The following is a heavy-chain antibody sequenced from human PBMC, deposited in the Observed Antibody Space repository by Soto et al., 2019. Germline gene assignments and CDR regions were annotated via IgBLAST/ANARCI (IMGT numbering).Heavy chain of an antibody. CDR1: GGSISSYY. Sequence: SETLSLTCTVSGGSISSYYWSLIRQPPGKGLECIWYIYYSGSTNYNPSLKSRVTISVDTSKNQFSLKLSSVTPADTAVYYCARGTGAYYYYYGMYFWGQGTTVTVSS. J-gene: IGHJ6*02. V-gene: IGHV4-59*01. CDR2: IYYSGST. D-gene: IGHD3-10*01. CDR3: ARGTGAYYYYYGMYF.